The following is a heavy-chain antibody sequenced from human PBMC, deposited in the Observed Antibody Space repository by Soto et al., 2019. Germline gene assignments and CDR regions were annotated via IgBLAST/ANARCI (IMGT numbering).Heavy chain of an antibody. CDR3: AICSSYYYGMDV. V-gene: IGHV1-69*13. CDR1: GGTFSSYA. CDR2: NIPIFGTA. Sequence: GASVKVSCKASGGTFSSYAISWVRQAPGQGLEWMGGNIPIFGTANYAQKFQGRVTITADESTSTAYMELSSLRSEDTAVYYCAICSSYYYGMDVWGQGTTVTVSS. D-gene: IGHD6-13*01. J-gene: IGHJ6*02.